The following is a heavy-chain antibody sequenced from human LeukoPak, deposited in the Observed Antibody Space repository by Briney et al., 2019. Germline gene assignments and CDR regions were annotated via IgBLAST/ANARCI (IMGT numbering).Heavy chain of an antibody. CDR3: TDLYSSGWYNYFDY. D-gene: IGHD6-19*01. V-gene: IGHV3-49*04. Sequence: GGSLRLSCTASGFTFGDYAMSWVRQAPGKGLEWVGFIRSKAYGGTTEYAASVKGRFTISRDDSKSIAYLQMNSLKTEDTAVYYCTDLYSSGWYNYFDYWGQGTLVTVSS. CDR2: IRSKAYGGTT. J-gene: IGHJ4*02. CDR1: GFTFGDYA.